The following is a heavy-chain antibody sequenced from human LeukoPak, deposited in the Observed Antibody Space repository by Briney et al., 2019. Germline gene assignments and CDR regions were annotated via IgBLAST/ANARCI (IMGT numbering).Heavy chain of an antibody. CDR3: ARLRAGHFDY. CDR1: GYTFAGYY. J-gene: IGHJ4*02. V-gene: IGHV1-2*02. D-gene: IGHD5-12*01. Sequence: APVKVSCKASGYTFAGYYMHWVRQAPGQGLEWMGWINPNSGGTNYAQKFQGRVTMTRGTSISTAYMELSRLRSDDTAVYYCARLRAGHFDYWGQGTLVTVSS. CDR2: INPNSGGT.